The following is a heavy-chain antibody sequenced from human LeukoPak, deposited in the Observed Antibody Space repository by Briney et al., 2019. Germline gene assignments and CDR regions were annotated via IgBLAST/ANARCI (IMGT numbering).Heavy chain of an antibody. J-gene: IGHJ6*02. Sequence: GASVEVSCKASGYTFTSYYMHWVRQAPGQGLEWMGIINPSGGSTTYAQKFQGRVTMTRDTSTSTVYMELSSLRSEDTAVYYCARDIRVYYYYYAMDVWGQGTTVTVSS. CDR2: INPSGGST. CDR3: ARDIRVYYYYYAMDV. CDR1: GYTFTSYY. V-gene: IGHV1-46*01. D-gene: IGHD3-3*02.